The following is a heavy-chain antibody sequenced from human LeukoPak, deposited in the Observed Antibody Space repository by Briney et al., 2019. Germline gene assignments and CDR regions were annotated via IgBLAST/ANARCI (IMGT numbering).Heavy chain of an antibody. D-gene: IGHD2-8*01. Sequence: ASVKVSCKASGYTFTGYHVHWVRQAPGQGLEWMGRINPNSGDTNYAQNFQGRVIMTRDTSISTAYMELSSLRSDDTAVYYCARSXGEWDYWGQGTLVTVSS. CDR3: ARSXGEWDY. CDR1: GYTFTGYH. J-gene: IGHJ4*02. V-gene: IGHV1-2*06. CDR2: INPNSGDT.